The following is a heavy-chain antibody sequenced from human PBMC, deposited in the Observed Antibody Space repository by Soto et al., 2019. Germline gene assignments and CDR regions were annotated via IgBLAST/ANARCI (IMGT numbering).Heavy chain of an antibody. J-gene: IGHJ6*02. CDR3: ARDQRRREAESQTANQYYYFGMDV. CDR2: ISTYNGNK. V-gene: IGHV1-18*01. Sequence: QVHLVQSGGEVKKPGASVKVSCRASGYTFASNGISWVRQAPGQGLEWMGWISTYNGNKNYAENFQDRVTMTTDTSTSTAYMELRSLRSDDTAVYYCARDQRRREAESQTANQYYYFGMDVWGQGTTVTVSS. D-gene: IGHD1-26*01. CDR1: GYTFASNG.